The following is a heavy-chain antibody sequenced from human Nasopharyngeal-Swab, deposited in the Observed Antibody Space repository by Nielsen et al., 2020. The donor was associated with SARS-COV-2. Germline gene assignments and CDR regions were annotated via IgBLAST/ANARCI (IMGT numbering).Heavy chain of an antibody. V-gene: IGHV3-7*03. D-gene: IGHD2-15*01. CDR2: IKEDGSEK. CDR1: GFTFTTYW. Sequence: GESLKISCAASGFTFTTYWMTWVRQAPGKGLEWVANIKEDGSEKNYVDSVKGRFTISRDNSKNMLYLQMSSLRAEDTAVYYCAKRGVTVAATSWFDPWGQGTLVTVSS. J-gene: IGHJ5*02. CDR3: AKRGVTVAATSWFDP.